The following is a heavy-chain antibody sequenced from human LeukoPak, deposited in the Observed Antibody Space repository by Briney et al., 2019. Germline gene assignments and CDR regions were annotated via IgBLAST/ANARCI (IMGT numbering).Heavy chain of an antibody. Sequence: GGSLRLSCAASGFTVSSNYMSWVRQAPGKGLEWVSVIYSGGSTYYADSVKGRFTISRDNSKNTLYLQMNSLRAEDTAVYYCAKDFRYSSSWVDYWGQGTLVTVSS. D-gene: IGHD6-13*01. CDR3: AKDFRYSSSWVDY. CDR2: IYSGGST. CDR1: GFTVSSNY. V-gene: IGHV3-66*01. J-gene: IGHJ4*02.